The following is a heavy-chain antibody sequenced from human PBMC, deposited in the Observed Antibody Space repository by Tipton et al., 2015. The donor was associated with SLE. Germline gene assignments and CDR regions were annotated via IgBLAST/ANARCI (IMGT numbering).Heavy chain of an antibody. J-gene: IGHJ6*02. CDR1: GGSFSDSY. CDR2: INHRGVT. CDR3: ASSRGITIYGMDV. V-gene: IGHV4-34*01. Sequence: TLSLTCTVYGGSFSDSYWTWIRQPPGTGLEWIGEINHRGVTKYNPSLNSRVTISVDTSKNQFSLKLSSVTAADTAVYYCASSRGITIYGMDVWGQGTTVTVSS. D-gene: IGHD2-2*01.